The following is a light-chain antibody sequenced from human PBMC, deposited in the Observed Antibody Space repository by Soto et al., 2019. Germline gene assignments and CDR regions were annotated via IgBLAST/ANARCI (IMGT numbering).Light chain of an antibody. CDR3: QQLNSYPRT. CDR1: QGISSY. J-gene: IGKJ2*01. Sequence: IPLTQSPSSLSASVGDRVTITCRASQGISSYLAWYQQKPGKAPKLLIYAASTLQSWVPSRFSGSGSGTDFTLTISSLQPVDFATYYCQQLNSYPRTFGQGTKLEIK. CDR2: AAS. V-gene: IGKV1-9*01.